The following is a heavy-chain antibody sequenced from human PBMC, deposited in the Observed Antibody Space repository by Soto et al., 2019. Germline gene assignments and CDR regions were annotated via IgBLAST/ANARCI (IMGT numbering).Heavy chain of an antibody. CDR1: GFTFSSYA. J-gene: IGHJ4*02. Sequence: PGGSLRLSCSAPGFTFSSYAMDWVRQAPGQGLEWLSAISTDGSRTFYADSVKGRFTISRDNSKNTVYLQMSSLRVEDTAIYYCANDYTAAADPSSVILFDYWGQAGLLTAPQ. CDR3: ANDYTAAADPSSVILFDY. D-gene: IGHD3-16*01. V-gene: IGHV3-64D*06. CDR2: ISTDGSRT.